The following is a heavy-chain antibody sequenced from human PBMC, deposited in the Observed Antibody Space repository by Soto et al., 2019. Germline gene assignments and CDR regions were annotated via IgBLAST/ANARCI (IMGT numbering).Heavy chain of an antibody. Sequence: ASVKVSCKASGYTFSTYDINWVRQAPGQGLEWMGWMNPNSGDTGYAQKFLGRVTMTRDSSMKTAYMELSSLSSDDTAVYYCARVNSHSSGTYQDFFYYYALDIWG. V-gene: IGHV1-8*01. D-gene: IGHD3-10*01. CDR2: MNPNSGDT. CDR1: GYTFSTYD. CDR3: ARVNSHSSGTYQDFFYYYALDI. J-gene: IGHJ6*02.